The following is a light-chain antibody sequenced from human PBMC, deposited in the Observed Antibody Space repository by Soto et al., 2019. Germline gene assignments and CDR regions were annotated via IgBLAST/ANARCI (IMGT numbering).Light chain of an antibody. V-gene: IGKV4-1*01. Sequence: DIFMTRSPDSLXLXXGXXXXXXXXPXXXXXYSSNNKNYLAWYQQKPGQPPKLLIYWASTRESGVPDRFSGSGSGTDFTLTISSLQAEDVAVYYCQQYYSTPITFGQGTRLEIK. J-gene: IGKJ5*01. CDR2: WAS. CDR1: XXXXYSSNNKNY. CDR3: QQYYSTPIT.